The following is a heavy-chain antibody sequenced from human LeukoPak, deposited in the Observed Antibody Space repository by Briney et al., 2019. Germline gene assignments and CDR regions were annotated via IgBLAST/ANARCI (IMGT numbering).Heavy chain of an antibody. CDR1: GFTFSSYW. CDR3: AKDVCSAGTCYYEY. Sequence: GGSLRLSCAASGFTFSSYWMHWVRQGPGKGLVWVSRISTDGSSTDYADSVKGRFTISRENAKNTLYLQMNSLRAEDTAVYYCAKDVCSAGTCYYEYWGQGTLVTVSS. CDR2: ISTDGSST. J-gene: IGHJ4*02. V-gene: IGHV3-74*01. D-gene: IGHD2-15*01.